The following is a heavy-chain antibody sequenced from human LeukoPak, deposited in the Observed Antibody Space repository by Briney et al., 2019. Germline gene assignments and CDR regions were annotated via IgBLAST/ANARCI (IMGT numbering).Heavy chain of an antibody. D-gene: IGHD1-26*01. V-gene: IGHV1-69*05. CDR1: GGTFSSYA. Sequence: GSSVKVSCKASGGTFSSYAISWVRQAPGQGLEWMGGIIPIFGTANYAQKFQGRVTITTDESTSTAYMELSSLRSEDTAVYYCARHEEPREAFDIWGQGTMVTVSS. CDR3: ARHEEPREAFDI. J-gene: IGHJ3*02. CDR2: IIPIFGTA.